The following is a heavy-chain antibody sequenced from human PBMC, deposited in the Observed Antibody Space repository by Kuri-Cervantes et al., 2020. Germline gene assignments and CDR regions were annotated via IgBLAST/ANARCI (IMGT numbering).Heavy chain of an antibody. J-gene: IGHJ4*02. CDR2: ISYDGSNK. Sequence: GGSLRLSCAASGFTFSSYGMHWVRQAPGKGLEWVAVISYDGSNKYYADSVKGRFTISRDNSKNTLYLQMSSLRAEDTAVYYCARDEVWSDTAMVKWGQGTLVTVSS. D-gene: IGHD5-18*01. V-gene: IGHV3-30*03. CDR1: GFTFSSYG. CDR3: ARDEVWSDTAMVK.